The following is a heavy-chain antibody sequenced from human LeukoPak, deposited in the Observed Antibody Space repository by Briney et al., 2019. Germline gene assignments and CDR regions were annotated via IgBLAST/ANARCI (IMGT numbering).Heavy chain of an antibody. J-gene: IGHJ4*02. V-gene: IGHV3-30*18. Sequence: PGRSLRLSCAASGFTFSSYGMQCVRQAPGKGLEWVAGISYDGSNKYYADSVKGRFTISRDNSKNTLYLQMNSLRAEDTAVYYCAKDGAGYCSGGSCYPLDYWGQGTLVTVSS. CDR1: GFTFSSYG. D-gene: IGHD2-15*01. CDR2: ISYDGSNK. CDR3: AKDGAGYCSGGSCYPLDY.